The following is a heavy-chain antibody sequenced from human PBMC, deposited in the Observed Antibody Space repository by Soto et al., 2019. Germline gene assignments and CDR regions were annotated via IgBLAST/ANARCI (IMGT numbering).Heavy chain of an antibody. Sequence: QLQLQESGPGLVKPSETLSLTCTVSGGSISSISDYWGWIRQPPGKGLEWIGNIYYGGTTYYNPSLKGRVPIFVDTSKKQFSLKMTSVTAADTAVYYCARLSGWSRNNWVDPWGQGILVTVSS. CDR1: GGSISSISDY. CDR2: IYYGGTT. J-gene: IGHJ5*02. CDR3: ARLSGWSRNNWVDP. D-gene: IGHD6-19*01. V-gene: IGHV4-39*01.